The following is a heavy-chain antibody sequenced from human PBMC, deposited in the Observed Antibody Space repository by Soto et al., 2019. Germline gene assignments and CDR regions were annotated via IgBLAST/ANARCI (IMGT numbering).Heavy chain of an antibody. Sequence: SVKVSCKASGGTFSSYAISWVRQAPGQGLEWMGGIIPIFGTANYAQKFQGRDTITADESTSTAYMERSSLRSEDTAVYYWARYTAEYMEGFDTWGQGKTVTVSS. CDR3: ARYTAEYMEGFDT. D-gene: IGHD6-6*01. CDR1: GGTFSSYA. J-gene: IGHJ3*02. V-gene: IGHV1-69*13. CDR2: IIPIFGTA.